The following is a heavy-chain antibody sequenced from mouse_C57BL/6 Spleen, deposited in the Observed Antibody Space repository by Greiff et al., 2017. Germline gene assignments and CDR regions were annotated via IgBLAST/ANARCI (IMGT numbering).Heavy chain of an antibody. CDR1: GFTFSDYG. Sequence: EVKLVESGGGLVKPGGSLKLSCAASGFTFSDYGMHWVRQAPEKGLEWVAYISSGSSTIYYADTVKGRFTISRDNAKNTLFLQMTSLRSEDTAMYYCAIAYHSNGGFAYWGQGTLVTVSA. CDR2: ISSGSSTI. J-gene: IGHJ3*01. D-gene: IGHD2-5*01. V-gene: IGHV5-17*01. CDR3: AIAYHSNGGFAY.